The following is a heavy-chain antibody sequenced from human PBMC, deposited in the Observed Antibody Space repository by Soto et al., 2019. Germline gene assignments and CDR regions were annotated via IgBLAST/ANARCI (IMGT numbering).Heavy chain of an antibody. CDR1: GYTFTGYA. V-gene: IGHV1-3*05. J-gene: IGHJ4*02. CDR3: ARAVAVPADFDY. D-gene: IGHD6-19*01. Sequence: QVQVVQSGAEEKKPGASVKVSCTASGYTFTGYAMHWVRQAPGQRLEWMGWINAGNGKTKYSQRFQGRVTITRDTSASTAYMELSSLRSEDTAVYYCARAVAVPADFDYWGQGTLVTVSS. CDR2: INAGNGKT.